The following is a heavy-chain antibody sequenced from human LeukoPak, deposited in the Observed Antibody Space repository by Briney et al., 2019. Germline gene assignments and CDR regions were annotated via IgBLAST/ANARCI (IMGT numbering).Heavy chain of an antibody. CDR3: ARAYYYDSGGNYWRVDAFDI. D-gene: IGHD3-22*01. CDR2: IYYSGST. Sequence: SETLSLTCTVSGGSISSSSYYWGWIRQPPGKGLEWIGNIYYSGSTYHNPSLKSRVTISEDTSKNQFSLKLSSVTATDTAVYYCARAYYYDSGGNYWRVDAFDIWGQGTMVTVSS. J-gene: IGHJ3*02. V-gene: IGHV4-39*01. CDR1: GGSISSSSYY.